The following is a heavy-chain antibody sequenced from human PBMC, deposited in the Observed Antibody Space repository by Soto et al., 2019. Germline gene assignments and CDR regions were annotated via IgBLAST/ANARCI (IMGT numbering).Heavy chain of an antibody. CDR2: INHSGST. V-gene: IGHV4-34*01. CDR3: ARGGIAARLQH. CDR1: NGSISGHY. J-gene: IGHJ1*01. Sequence: PSETLSLTCTVSNGSISGHYWGWIRQPPGRGLEWIGEINHSGSTYYNPSLTSRVTISVDTSTNHFSLKLTSVTAADAAVYYCARGGIAARLQHWGQGTLVTVSS. D-gene: IGHD6-6*01.